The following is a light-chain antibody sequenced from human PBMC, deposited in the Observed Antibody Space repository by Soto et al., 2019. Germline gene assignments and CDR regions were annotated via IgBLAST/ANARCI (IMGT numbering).Light chain of an antibody. CDR1: SSDVGGYDY. J-gene: IGLJ1*01. CDR2: EVS. V-gene: IGLV2-14*01. Sequence: QSALTQPASVSGSPGQSITISCTGTSSDVGGYDYVSWYQIHPGKAPKLMVLEVSNRPSGVSYRFSGSKSGNTASLTISGLQAEDEADYFCSSYSLSTAYLFGTGTKVTVL. CDR3: SSYSLSTAYL.